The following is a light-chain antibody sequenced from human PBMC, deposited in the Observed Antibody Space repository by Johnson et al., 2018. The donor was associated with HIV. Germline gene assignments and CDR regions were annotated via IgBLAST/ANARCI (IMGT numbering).Light chain of an antibody. CDR1: SSNIGNNY. CDR2: DNN. Sequence: QSVLTQPPSVSAAPGQKVTISCSGSSSNIGNNYVSWYQQLPGTAPKLLIYDNNKRPSGIPDRFSGSKSGTSATLGITGLQTGDEVDYYCGTWDSSLSAGRYVFGTGTKVTVL. J-gene: IGLJ1*01. V-gene: IGLV1-51*01. CDR3: GTWDSSLSAGRYV.